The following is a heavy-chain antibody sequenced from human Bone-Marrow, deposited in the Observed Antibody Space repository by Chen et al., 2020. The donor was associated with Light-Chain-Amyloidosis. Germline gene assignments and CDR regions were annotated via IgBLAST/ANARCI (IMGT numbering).Heavy chain of an antibody. CDR1: EFALTTAGMH. CDR3: ALRTTMIDGPLY. Sequence: QITLEESGPTLVKPTETLTLTCTFSEFALTTAGMHEGWIRQPPGKALEFLALVYWDDDKQYSPSLKNRLPVTRETARKHVVLTMTDMPPMDTATYFCALRTTMIDGPLYLGHGILVTVSS. V-gene: IGHV2-5*02. D-gene: IGHD3-22*01. J-gene: IGHJ4*03. CDR2: VYWDDDK.